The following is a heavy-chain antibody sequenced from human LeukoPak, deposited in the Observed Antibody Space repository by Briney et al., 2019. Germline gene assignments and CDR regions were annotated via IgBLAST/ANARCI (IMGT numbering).Heavy chain of an antibody. J-gene: IGHJ4*02. D-gene: IGHD2-15*01. V-gene: IGHV4-59*01. CDR1: GVSISSYY. Sequence: SETLSLTCTVSGVSISSYYWTWIRQPPGKGLEYIGHIYYSGSTNYVPSLKSRVTISVDTSTNQFSLKLSSAPDADTAVYYCARRRYCSGGSCYSFDYWGQGTLVTVSS. CDR2: IYYSGST. CDR3: ARRRYCSGGSCYSFDY.